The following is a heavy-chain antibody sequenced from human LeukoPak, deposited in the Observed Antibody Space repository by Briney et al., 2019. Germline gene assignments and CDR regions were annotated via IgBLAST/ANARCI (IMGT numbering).Heavy chain of an antibody. Sequence: SETLSLTCTVSGYSISSGYYWGWIRQPPGKGVEGIGSTYNRGSTYYNPSLKSRVTISVDRSKNQYALNLSSLPAADTAVYYCARVDLTDYERREFDYWGQGTLVTVSS. CDR2: TYNRGST. J-gene: IGHJ4*02. D-gene: IGHD3-16*01. CDR1: GYSISSGYY. CDR3: ARVDLTDYERREFDY. V-gene: IGHV4-38-2*02.